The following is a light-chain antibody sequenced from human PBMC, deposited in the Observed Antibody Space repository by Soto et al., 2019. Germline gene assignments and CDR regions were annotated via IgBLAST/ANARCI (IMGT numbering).Light chain of an antibody. CDR3: QVWDSTNEHEAI. Sequence: QSALTQPPSVSGSPGQSVTISCTGTSTDFVSYNRVSWYQQPPGTAPKLIIYEARNRPSGVPDRFSGSNSGNTATLTISRVEAGDEADYYCQVWDSTNEHEAIFGGGTKLTVL. V-gene: IGLV2-18*01. CDR2: EAR. J-gene: IGLJ2*01. CDR1: STDFVSYNR.